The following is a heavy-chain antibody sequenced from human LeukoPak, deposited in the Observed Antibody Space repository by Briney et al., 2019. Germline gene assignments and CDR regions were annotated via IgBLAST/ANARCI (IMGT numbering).Heavy chain of an antibody. CDR2: VSYSGST. CDR3: ARLNGYSDY. Sequence: SETLSLTCTVSGDSISSYYWNWIRQPPGKGLEWIGSVSYSGSTYDNPSLKSRVTISLDTSKNQFSLKLRSVTAADTALYYCARLNGYSDYWGQGTLVTVSS. J-gene: IGHJ4*02. CDR1: GDSISSYY. V-gene: IGHV4-39*01. D-gene: IGHD5-24*01.